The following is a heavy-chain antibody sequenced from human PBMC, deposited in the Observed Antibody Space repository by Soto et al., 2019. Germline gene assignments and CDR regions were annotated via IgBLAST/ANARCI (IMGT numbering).Heavy chain of an antibody. CDR1: GFTFSRCG. CDR2: ISSDGTDK. CDR3: VKDAYYGSSGYYYYFDY. V-gene: IGHV3-30*18. D-gene: IGHD3-22*01. J-gene: IGHJ4*02. Sequence: QVQLVESGGGVVQPGRSLKLSCAASGFTFSRCGMHWVRQAPGKGLEWVAVISSDGTDKYYVDSVKGRFTISRDNIKNTLYLQMNSLRAEDTAVYYCVKDAYYGSSGYYYYFDYWGQGTLVTVSS.